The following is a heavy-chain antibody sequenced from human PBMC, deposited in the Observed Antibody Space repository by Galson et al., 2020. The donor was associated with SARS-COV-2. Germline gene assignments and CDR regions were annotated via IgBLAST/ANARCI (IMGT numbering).Heavy chain of an antibody. V-gene: IGHV3-11*01. Sequence: NSGGSLRLSCAASGFTFSDYYMTWIRQAPGKGLEWVSYISSTGSTIYYADSVKGRFTISRDNTKNSLYLQMNSLRAEDTAVYYCARGRYYNMLTGDYYYYGRDVWGQGTTVTVSS. J-gene: IGHJ6*02. CDR1: GFTFSDYY. CDR3: ARGRYYNMLTGDYYYYGRDV. CDR2: ISSTGSTI. D-gene: IGHD3-9*01.